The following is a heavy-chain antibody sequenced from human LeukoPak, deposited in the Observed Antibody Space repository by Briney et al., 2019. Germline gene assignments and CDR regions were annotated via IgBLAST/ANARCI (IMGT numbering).Heavy chain of an antibody. J-gene: IGHJ6*03. D-gene: IGHD1-26*01. CDR3: TSGSYSFYYMDV. V-gene: IGHV4-59*01. Sequence: SETLSLTCTVSGGSIRSYYWSWIRQPPGKGLEWIGYLYYSGSTNYNPSLKSRVTISVDTSKNQFSLKLSSVTAADTAVYCCTSGSYSFYYMDVWGKGTTVTVSS. CDR2: LYYSGST. CDR1: GGSIRSYY.